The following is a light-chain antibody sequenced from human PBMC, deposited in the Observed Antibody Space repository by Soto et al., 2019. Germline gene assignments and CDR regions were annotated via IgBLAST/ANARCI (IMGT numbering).Light chain of an antibody. CDR2: LGS. CDR3: LQALQGLT. V-gene: IGKV2-28*01. J-gene: IGKJ4*01. Sequence: DIVMTQSPLSLPVTPGEPASISCRSSQSLLHSNGYNYLDWYLQKPGQSPQLLIYLGSNRASGVPARCGGSGSGTEFSLKISRVEAEDVGIYYCLQALQGLTFGGGTKVEIK. CDR1: QSLLHSNGYNY.